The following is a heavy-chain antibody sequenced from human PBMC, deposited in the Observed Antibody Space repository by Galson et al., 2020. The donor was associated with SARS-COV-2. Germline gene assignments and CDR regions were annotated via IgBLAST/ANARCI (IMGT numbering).Heavy chain of an antibody. Sequence: SETLFLTCTVSGDSISSGGYYWSWIRQHPGKGLEWIGYIYYSGSTYYNPSLKSRVTISVDTSKNQFSLKLSSVTAADTAVYYCARTSGGTDAFDIWGQGTMVTVSS. V-gene: IGHV4-31*03. CDR1: GDSISSGGYY. J-gene: IGHJ3*02. D-gene: IGHD1-1*01. CDR2: IYYSGST. CDR3: ARTSGGTDAFDI.